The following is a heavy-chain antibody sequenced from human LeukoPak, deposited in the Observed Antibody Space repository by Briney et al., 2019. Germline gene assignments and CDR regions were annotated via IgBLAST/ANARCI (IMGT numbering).Heavy chain of an antibody. J-gene: IGHJ3*02. CDR2: IYSGGST. V-gene: IGHV3-66*02. Sequence: GGSLRLSCAASGFTVSSNHMSWVRQAPGKGLEWVSVIYSGGSTYYADSVKGRFTISRDNSKNTLYLRMNSLRAEDTAVCYCARDLGGSYDEGAFDIWGQGTMVTVSS. D-gene: IGHD1-26*01. CDR1: GFTVSSNH. CDR3: ARDLGGSYDEGAFDI.